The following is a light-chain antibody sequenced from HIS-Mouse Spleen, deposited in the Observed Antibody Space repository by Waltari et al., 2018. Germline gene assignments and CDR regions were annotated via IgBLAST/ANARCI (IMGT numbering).Light chain of an antibody. CDR2: EDI. V-gene: IGLV3-10*01. CDR1: ALPKKY. CDR3: YSTDSSGNHRV. Sequence: SYELTQPPSVSVSPGQTARITCSGDALPKKYAYWYQQKSGQAPVLVIYEDIKRPSGIPERFSGSSAGKMATLTISGAQVEDEADYYCYSTDSSGNHRVFGGGTKLTVL. J-gene: IGLJ2*01.